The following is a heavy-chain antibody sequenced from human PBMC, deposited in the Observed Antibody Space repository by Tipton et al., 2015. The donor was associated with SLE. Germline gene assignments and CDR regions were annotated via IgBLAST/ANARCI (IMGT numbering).Heavy chain of an antibody. Sequence: SLRLSCAASGFTFSSYGMHWVRQAPGKGLEWVSYIGGTTNTLRYVDSVKGRFTISRDNAKNSLYLQMNSLRDEDTAVYYCVRDWAYAFDIWGQGTMVTVSS. V-gene: IGHV3-48*02. CDR2: IGGTTNTL. CDR3: VRDWAYAFDI. D-gene: IGHD3-16*01. CDR1: GFTFSSYG. J-gene: IGHJ3*02.